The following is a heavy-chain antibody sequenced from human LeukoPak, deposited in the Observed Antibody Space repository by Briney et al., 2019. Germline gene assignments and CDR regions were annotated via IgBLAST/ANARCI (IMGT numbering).Heavy chain of an antibody. D-gene: IGHD3-10*01. CDR3: AKGMLRGYYYYGMDV. Sequence: GGSLRLSCAASRFTFSSYGMTWVRQAPGKGLEWVSTISDTGGGTFYADSVKGRFTISRDNSQNTLFLQMNRLRADDTAIYYCAKGMLRGYYYYGMDVWGQGTTVTVSS. V-gene: IGHV3-23*01. CDR2: ISDTGGGT. J-gene: IGHJ6*02. CDR1: RFTFSSYG.